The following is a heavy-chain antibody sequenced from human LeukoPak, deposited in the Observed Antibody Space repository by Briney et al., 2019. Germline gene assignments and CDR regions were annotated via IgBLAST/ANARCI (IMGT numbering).Heavy chain of an antibody. J-gene: IGHJ4*02. V-gene: IGHV4-59*01. Sequence: SETLSLTCTVSAGSISGFYWSWIRQPPGKGLEWIAYMYNSGSTNYNPSLKSRVTISIDTSKNQFSLKLSSLTAADTAIYYCARGIESYGDYGYWGQGILVTVSS. CDR3: ARGIESYGDYGY. D-gene: IGHD4-17*01. CDR1: AGSISGFY. CDR2: MYNSGST.